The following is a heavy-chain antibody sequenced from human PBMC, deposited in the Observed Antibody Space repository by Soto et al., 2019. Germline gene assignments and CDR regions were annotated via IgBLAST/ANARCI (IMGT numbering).Heavy chain of an antibody. J-gene: IGHJ4*02. CDR2: IVVGSGNT. V-gene: IGHV1-58*01. CDR3: AAVPYPSWSGYRSLDY. D-gene: IGHD3-3*01. Sequence: SVKVSCKASGFTFTSSAVQWVRQARGQRLEWIGWIVVGSGNTNYAQKFQERVTITRDMSTSTAYMELSSLRSEDTAVYYCAAVPYPSWSGYRSLDYWGQGTLVTVSS. CDR1: GFTFTSSA.